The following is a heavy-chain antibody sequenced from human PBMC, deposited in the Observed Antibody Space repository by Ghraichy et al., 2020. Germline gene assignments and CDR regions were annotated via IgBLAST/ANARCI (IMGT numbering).Heavy chain of an antibody. Sequence: ASVKVSCKASGYTFTGYYMHWVRQAPGQGLEWMGWINPNSGGTNYAQKFQGRVTMTRDTSISTAYMELSRLRSDDTAVYYCARDLGAPRPSYYYYGMDVWGQGTTVTVSS. CDR3: ARDLGAPRPSYYYYGMDV. CDR1: GYTFTGYY. D-gene: IGHD1-26*01. J-gene: IGHJ6*02. V-gene: IGHV1-2*02. CDR2: INPNSGGT.